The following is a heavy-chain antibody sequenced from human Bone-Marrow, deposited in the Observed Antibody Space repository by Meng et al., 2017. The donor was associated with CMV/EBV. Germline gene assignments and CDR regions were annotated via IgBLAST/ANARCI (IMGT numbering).Heavy chain of an antibody. D-gene: IGHD5-18*01. V-gene: IGHV1-2*02. Sequence: ASVKVSCKASGYTFTGYYMHWVRQAPGQGLEWMGWINPNSGGTNYAQKFQGRVTMTRDTSISTAYMELSRLRSDDTAVHYCARSYIYSYGYDWYYYYGMDVWGQGTTVTVSS. CDR2: INPNSGGT. J-gene: IGHJ6*02. CDR1: GYTFTGYY. CDR3: ARSYIYSYGYDWYYYYGMDV.